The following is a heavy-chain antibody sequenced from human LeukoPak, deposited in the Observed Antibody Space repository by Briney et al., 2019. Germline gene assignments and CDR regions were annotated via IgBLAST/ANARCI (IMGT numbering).Heavy chain of an antibody. D-gene: IGHD3-3*01. Sequence: GGSLRLSCAASGFTFSSYAMHWVRQAPGKGLEYVSAISSNGGSTYYANSVMGRFTISRDNSKNTLYLQMGSLRAEDMAVYYCARGWRFLEWLMDVWGKGTTVTVSS. J-gene: IGHJ6*03. CDR3: ARGWRFLEWLMDV. CDR2: ISSNGGST. CDR1: GFTFSSYA. V-gene: IGHV3-64*01.